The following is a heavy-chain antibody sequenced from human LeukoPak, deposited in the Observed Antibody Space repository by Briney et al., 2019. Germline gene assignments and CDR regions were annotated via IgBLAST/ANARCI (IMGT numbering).Heavy chain of an antibody. J-gene: IGHJ4*02. CDR1: GFRFIDYT. V-gene: IGHV3-49*03. Sequence: GGFLRLSCTGSGFRFIDYTMSWFRQPPGKGLEWVGFVRGYGGTTEYAASAEGSFTVSRDDSKSIAYLQMSSLKIEDTAVYYCARGRTLPNVKYYFDSWGQGTLVTVSS. D-gene: IGHD1/OR15-1a*01. CDR2: VRGYGGTT. CDR3: ARGRTLPNVKYYFDS.